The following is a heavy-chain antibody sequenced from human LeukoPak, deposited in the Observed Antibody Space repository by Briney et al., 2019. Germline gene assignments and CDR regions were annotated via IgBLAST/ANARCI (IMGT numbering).Heavy chain of an antibody. D-gene: IGHD3-22*01. Sequence: GWSLRLSCVVSGFTVSSNYMSWVRQAPGKGLEWVSVIYSGGSTYYADSVKGRFTISKDNYENTVYLQMNSLRAEDTAVYYCARHDSGYGPFDYWGQGTLVTVSS. J-gene: IGHJ4*02. CDR2: IYSGGST. CDR1: GFTVSSNY. V-gene: IGHV3-53*01. CDR3: ARHDSGYGPFDY.